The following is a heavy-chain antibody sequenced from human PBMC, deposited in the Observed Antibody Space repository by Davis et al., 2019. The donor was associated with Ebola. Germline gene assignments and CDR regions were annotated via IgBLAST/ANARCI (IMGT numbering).Heavy chain of an antibody. CDR3: ARFGHGAY. V-gene: IGHV4-59*11. CDR1: GVSISRHY. D-gene: IGHD3-16*01. J-gene: IGHJ4*02. Sequence: PSETLSLTCTVSGVSISRHYWSWIRQPPGKRLEWIGSIYYTGIAYYNSSLASRATISVDTSKNQFSLKLTSVTAADTAVYFCARFGHGAYWGQGTLVTVSS. CDR2: IYYTGIA.